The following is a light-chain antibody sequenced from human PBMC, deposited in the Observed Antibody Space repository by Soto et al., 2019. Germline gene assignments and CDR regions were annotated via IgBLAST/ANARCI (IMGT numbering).Light chain of an antibody. J-gene: IGLJ2*01. V-gene: IGLV1-44*01. CDR2: NHN. Sequence: QSVLTQPPSASGTPGQRVTISCSGSSSDIGSNTVNWYQQLPGTAPKLLVYNHNQRPSGVPDRFSGSESGTSASLAISGLQSEDEAVYYCAAWDDSLNGPVFGGGTKVTVL. CDR3: AAWDDSLNGPV. CDR1: SSDIGSNT.